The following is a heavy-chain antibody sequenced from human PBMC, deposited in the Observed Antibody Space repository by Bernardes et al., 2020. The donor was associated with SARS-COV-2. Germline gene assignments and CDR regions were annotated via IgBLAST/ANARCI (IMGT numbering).Heavy chain of an antibody. Sequence: GASLKISCKGSGNSFTSYWIAWVRQMPGKGLEWMGIIYPGDSDTTYSPSFRGQVTISVDKSITTAYLQWSSLKASDTAMYYCVRRGYSYSFDYWGQGTLVTVSS. J-gene: IGHJ4*02. CDR2: IYPGDSDT. CDR1: GNSFTSYW. CDR3: VRRGYSYSFDY. V-gene: IGHV5-51*01. D-gene: IGHD5-18*01.